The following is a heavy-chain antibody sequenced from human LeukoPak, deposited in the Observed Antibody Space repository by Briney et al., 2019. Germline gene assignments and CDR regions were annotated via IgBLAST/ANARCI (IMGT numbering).Heavy chain of an antibody. CDR2: IWYDGSNK. D-gene: IGHD6-19*01. CDR1: GFTFSSYG. J-gene: IGHJ4*02. CDR3: ARDLSSGWTPYFDY. Sequence: GGSLRLSCAASGFTFSSYGMHWVRQAPGKGLEWVAVIWYDGSNKCYADSVKGRFTISRDNSKNTLYLQMNSLRAEDTAVYYCARDLSSGWTPYFDYWGQGTLVTVSS. V-gene: IGHV3-33*01.